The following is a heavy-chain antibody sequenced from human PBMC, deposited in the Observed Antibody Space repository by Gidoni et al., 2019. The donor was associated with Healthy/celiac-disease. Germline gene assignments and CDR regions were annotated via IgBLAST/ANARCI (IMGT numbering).Heavy chain of an antibody. CDR1: GFTFSSYS. Sequence: EVQLVESGGGLVQPGGSLRLSCAASGFTFSSYSMNWGRQAPGKGLEWVSYISRSSSTIYYADSVKGRFTISRDNAKNSLYLQMNSLRDEDTAVYYCAREQEYNWMLNGMDVWGQGTTVTVSS. J-gene: IGHJ6*02. V-gene: IGHV3-48*02. D-gene: IGHD1-20*01. CDR2: ISRSSSTI. CDR3: AREQEYNWMLNGMDV.